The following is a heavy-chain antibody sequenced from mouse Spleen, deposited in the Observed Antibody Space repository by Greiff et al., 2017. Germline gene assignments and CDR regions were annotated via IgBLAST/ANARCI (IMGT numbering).Heavy chain of an antibody. J-gene: IGHJ4*01. CDR1: GYTFTSYW. CDR2: IYPGSGST. D-gene: IGHD1-1*01. V-gene: IGHV1-55*01. CDR3: AREYGSRNAMDY. Sequence: VQLQQPGAELVKPGASVKMSCKASGYTFTSYWITWVKQRPGQGLEWIGDIYPGSGSTNYNEKFKSKATLTVDTSSSTAYMQLSSLTSEDSAVYYCAREYGSRNAMDYWGQGTSVTVSS.